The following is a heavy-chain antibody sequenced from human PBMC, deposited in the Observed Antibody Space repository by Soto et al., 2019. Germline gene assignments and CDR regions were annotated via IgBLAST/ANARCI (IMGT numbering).Heavy chain of an antibody. V-gene: IGHV1-69*06. CDR2: IIPIFGTA. CDR1: GGTFSSYA. CDR3: ARGGDGYNFGSWFDP. J-gene: IGHJ5*02. D-gene: IGHD5-12*01. Sequence: QVQLVQSGAEVKKPGSSVKVSCKASGGTFSSYAISWVRQAPGQGLEWMGGIIPIFGTANYAQKFQGRVTITADKSTSTGYMELISLRAEDTAVYYCARGGDGYNFGSWFDPWGQGTLVTVSS.